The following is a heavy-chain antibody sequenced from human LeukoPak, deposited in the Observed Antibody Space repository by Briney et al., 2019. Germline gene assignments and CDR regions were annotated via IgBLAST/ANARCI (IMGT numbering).Heavy chain of an antibody. CDR1: GGSISSYY. CDR3: ARDVAYCGGDCPFDI. J-gene: IGHJ3*02. Sequence: PSETLSLTCTVSGGSISSYYWSWIRQPPGKGLEWIGYIYYSGSTNYNPSLKSRVTISVDTSKNQFSLKLSSVTAADTAVYYCARDVAYCGGDCPFDIWGQGTMVTVSS. D-gene: IGHD2-21*01. V-gene: IGHV4-59*01. CDR2: IYYSGST.